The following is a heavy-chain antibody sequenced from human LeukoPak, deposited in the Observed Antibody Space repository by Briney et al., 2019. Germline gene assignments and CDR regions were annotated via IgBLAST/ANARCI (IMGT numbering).Heavy chain of an antibody. V-gene: IGHV4-34*01. CDR1: GGSFSGYY. D-gene: IGHD3-9*01. Sequence: SETLSLTCAVYGGSFSGYYWSWIRQPPGKGLEWIGEINHSGSTNYNPSLKSRVTISVDTSKNQFSLKLSSVTAADTAVHYCARGPAGYDILTGCYPFDYWGQGTLVTVSS. CDR2: INHSGST. J-gene: IGHJ4*02. CDR3: ARGPAGYDILTGCYPFDY.